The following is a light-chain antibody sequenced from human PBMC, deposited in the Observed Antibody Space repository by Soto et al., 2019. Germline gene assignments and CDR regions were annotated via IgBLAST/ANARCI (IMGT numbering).Light chain of an antibody. CDR2: RAS. V-gene: IGKV3-15*01. J-gene: IGKJ1*01. CDR3: QHYQNLWT. CDR1: QTIYSN. Sequence: IPMTQSPATQSVSPGEGAKFSCRASQTIYSNVAWYQQRPGQAPRLLIYRASARATGIPARFSGSGSGTEFTLTIGSLQSEDSAVDYCQHYQNLWTFGQGTKVDI.